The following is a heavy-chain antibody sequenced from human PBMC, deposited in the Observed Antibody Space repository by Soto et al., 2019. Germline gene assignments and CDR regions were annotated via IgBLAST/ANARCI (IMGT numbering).Heavy chain of an antibody. V-gene: IGHV4-59*01. J-gene: IGHJ6*02. D-gene: IGHD4-17*01. CDR2: IYYSGST. Sequence: SETLSLTCTVSGGSISSYYWSWIRQPPGKGLEWIGYIYYSGSTNYNPSLKSRVTISVDTSKNQFSLKLSSVTAADTAVYYCARKNYGVGMDVWGQGTTVTVSS. CDR3: ARKNYGVGMDV. CDR1: GGSISSYY.